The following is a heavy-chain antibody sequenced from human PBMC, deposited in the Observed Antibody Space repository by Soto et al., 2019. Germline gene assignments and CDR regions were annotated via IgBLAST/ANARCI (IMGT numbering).Heavy chain of an antibody. D-gene: IGHD2-2*01. Sequence: TCSYRGAGYAFTSRRISWVRKNNGQGLEWMGWISAYNGNTNYAQKLQGRVTMTTDTSTSTAYMELRSLRSDDTAVYYCVRDGDIVVVPTSETWFAHWRPGTSVTFSS. CDR2: ISAYNGNT. V-gene: IGHV1-18*04. CDR3: VRDGDIVVVPTSETWFAH. J-gene: IGHJ5*02. CDR1: GYAFTSRR.